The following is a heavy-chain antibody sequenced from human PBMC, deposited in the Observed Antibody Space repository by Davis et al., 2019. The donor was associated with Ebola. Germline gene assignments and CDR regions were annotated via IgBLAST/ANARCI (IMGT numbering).Heavy chain of an antibody. D-gene: IGHD6-6*01. CDR2: IYLRDSDT. J-gene: IGHJ2*01. V-gene: IGHV5-51*01. CDR3: GRGQLFYWYFDL. Sequence: GESLKISCRVSGDSFASYWIAWVRQMPGKGLEWMGIIYLRDSDTRYSPSFQGQVTISADKSITTAYLQWSSLKASDTAMYYCGRGQLFYWYFDLWGRGTLVTVSS. CDR1: GDSFASYW.